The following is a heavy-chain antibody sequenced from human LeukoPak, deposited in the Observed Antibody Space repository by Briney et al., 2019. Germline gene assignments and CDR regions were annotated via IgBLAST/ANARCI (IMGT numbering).Heavy chain of an antibody. CDR1: GGPFCGQF. D-gene: IGHD2-2*01. CDR3: ARIVVVPAAIQCYYYYYYMVV. J-gene: IGHJ6*03. V-gene: IGHV4-34*01. Sequence: SETLSLTCAVYGGPFCGQFWSWIRQPPGKRLEWIGELKQSGSTNYTPSLKSRVTISVDTAKNQFSLKLSSVTAADTAVYYCARIVVVPAAIQCYYYYYYMVVWGKGATGTVSS. CDR2: LKQSGST.